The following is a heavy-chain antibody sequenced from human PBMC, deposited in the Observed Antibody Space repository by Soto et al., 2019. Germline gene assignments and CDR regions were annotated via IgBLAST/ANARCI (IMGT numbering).Heavy chain of an antibody. CDR1: GGTFSSYA. V-gene: IGHV1-69*06. CDR2: IIPIFGTA. CDR3: AIEGYGCNWDFDF. Sequence: SVKVSCKASGGTFSSYAISWVRQAPGQGLEWMGGIIPIFGTANYAQKFQGRVTITADKSTSTAYMELSSLRSEDTAVYYCAIEGYGCNWDFDFWGQGTLVTVSS. D-gene: IGHD7-27*01. J-gene: IGHJ4*02.